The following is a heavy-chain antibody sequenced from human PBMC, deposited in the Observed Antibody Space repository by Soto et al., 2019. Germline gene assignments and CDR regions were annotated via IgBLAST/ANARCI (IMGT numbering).Heavy chain of an antibody. Sequence: GASVKVSCKASGYTFTSYGMSWVRQAPGQGLEWMGWISAYNGNTNYAQKLQGRVTMTTDTSTSTAYMELRSLRSDDTAVYYCARADSVGDPQLLRFDYWGQGTLVTVSS. D-gene: IGHD1-26*01. V-gene: IGHV1-18*01. J-gene: IGHJ4*02. CDR1: GYTFTSYG. CDR2: ISAYNGNT. CDR3: ARADSVGDPQLLRFDY.